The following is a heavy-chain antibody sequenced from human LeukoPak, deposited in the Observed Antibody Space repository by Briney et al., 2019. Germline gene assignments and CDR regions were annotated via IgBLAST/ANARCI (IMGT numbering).Heavy chain of an antibody. Sequence: GGSLRLSCAASGFTFSSYAMSWVRQAPGKGLEWVSAISGSGGSTYYADSVKGQFTISRDNSKNTLYLQMNSLRAEDTAVYYCAKDGGSSSWYYFDYWGQGILVTVSS. J-gene: IGHJ4*02. D-gene: IGHD6-13*01. CDR1: GFTFSSYA. CDR2: ISGSGGST. CDR3: AKDGGSSSWYYFDY. V-gene: IGHV3-23*01.